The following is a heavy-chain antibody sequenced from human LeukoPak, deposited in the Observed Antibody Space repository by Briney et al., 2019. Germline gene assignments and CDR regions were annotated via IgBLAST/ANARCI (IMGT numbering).Heavy chain of an antibody. Sequence: SETLSLTCDVYGGSFSGYYWSWIRQPPGKGLEWIGEINHSGSTNYNPSLKSRVTISVDTSKNQFSLKLSSVTAADTAVYYCARGVAVAGHAFDIWGQGTMVTVSS. CDR3: ARGVAVAGHAFDI. V-gene: IGHV4-34*01. CDR1: GGSFSGYY. D-gene: IGHD6-19*01. J-gene: IGHJ3*02. CDR2: INHSGST.